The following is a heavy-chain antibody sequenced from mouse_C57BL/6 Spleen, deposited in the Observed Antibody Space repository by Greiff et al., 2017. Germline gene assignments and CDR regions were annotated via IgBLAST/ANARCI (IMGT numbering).Heavy chain of an antibody. J-gene: IGHJ1*03. D-gene: IGHD1-1*01. CDR2: INPSSGYT. CDR3: ASLYGSSPWYFDV. Sequence: VQLQQSGAELARPGASVKMSCKASGYTFTSYTMHWVKQRPGQGLEWIGYINPSSGYTKYNQKFKDKATLTADKSSSTAYMQLSSLTSEDSAVYYCASLYGSSPWYFDVWGTGTTVTVSS. CDR1: GYTFTSYT. V-gene: IGHV1-4*01.